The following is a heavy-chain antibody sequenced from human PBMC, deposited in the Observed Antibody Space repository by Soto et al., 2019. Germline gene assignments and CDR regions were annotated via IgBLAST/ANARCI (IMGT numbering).Heavy chain of an antibody. CDR3: ARDVGVAGAAEYFQH. J-gene: IGHJ1*01. Sequence: GASVKVSCKASGGTFSSYTISWVRQAPGQGLEWMGRIIPILGIANYAQKFQGRVTITADKSTSTAYMELSSLRSEDTAVYYCARDVGVAGAAEYFQHWGQGTLVTVSS. D-gene: IGHD6-19*01. V-gene: IGHV1-69*04. CDR2: IIPILGIA. CDR1: GGTFSSYT.